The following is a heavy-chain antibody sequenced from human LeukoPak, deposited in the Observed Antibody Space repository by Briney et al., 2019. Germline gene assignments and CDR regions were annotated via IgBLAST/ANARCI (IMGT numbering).Heavy chain of an antibody. CDR2: IYYSGST. Sequence: SETLSLTCTVSGGSVSSYFCSWIRQPPGKGLEWIGYIYYSGSTNYNPSLESRVTISVDTSKNQFSLKLSSVTAADTAVYYCATTNSGDYSLFDYWGQGTLVTVSS. CDR3: ATTNSGDYSLFDY. CDR1: GGSVSSYF. J-gene: IGHJ4*02. D-gene: IGHD4-17*01. V-gene: IGHV4-59*08.